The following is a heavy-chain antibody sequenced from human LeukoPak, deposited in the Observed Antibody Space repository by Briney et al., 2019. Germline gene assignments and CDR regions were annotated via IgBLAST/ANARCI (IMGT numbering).Heavy chain of an antibody. V-gene: IGHV5-51*01. D-gene: IGHD1-1*01. Sequence: GESLKISCKGSVYKFSNYWIAWVRQMPGEGLEWMGTVYPDDSDTRYSPSFLGQVTISVDKSINTAYLQWTSLKASDSAIYYCARRDTTYFDYWGQGSLVTVSS. CDR2: VYPDDSDT. CDR1: VYKFSNYW. CDR3: ARRDTTYFDY. J-gene: IGHJ4*02.